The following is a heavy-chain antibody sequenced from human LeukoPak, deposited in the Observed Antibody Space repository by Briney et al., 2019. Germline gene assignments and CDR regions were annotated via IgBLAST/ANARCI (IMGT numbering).Heavy chain of an antibody. D-gene: IGHD3-22*01. J-gene: IGHJ4*02. V-gene: IGHV4-59*08. CDR3: ARDDYYDSSGYYSGFDY. CDR2: IYYSGST. Sequence: PSETLSLTCTVSGGSISSYYWSWIRPPPGKGLEWIGYIYYSGSTNYNPSLKSRVTISVDTSKNQFSLKLSSVTAADTAVYYCARDDYYDSSGYYSGFDYWGQGTLVTVSS. CDR1: GGSISSYY.